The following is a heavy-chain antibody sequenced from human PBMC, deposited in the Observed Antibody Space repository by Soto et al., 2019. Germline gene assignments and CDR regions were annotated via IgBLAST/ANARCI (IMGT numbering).Heavy chain of an antibody. CDR1: GFTFSSYA. CDR3: AKDYCSSTSCPLDY. V-gene: IGHV3-30-3*01. D-gene: IGHD2-2*01. Sequence: GGSLRLSCAASGFTFSSYAMHWVRQAPGKGLEWVAVITYNGSNKYYADSVKGRFTISRDNAKNSLYLQMNSLRAEDTALYYCAKDYCSSTSCPLDYWGQGT. J-gene: IGHJ4*02. CDR2: ITYNGSNK.